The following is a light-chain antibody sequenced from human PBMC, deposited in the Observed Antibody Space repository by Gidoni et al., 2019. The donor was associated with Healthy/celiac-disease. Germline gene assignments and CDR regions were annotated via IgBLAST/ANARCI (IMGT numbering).Light chain of an antibody. CDR2: GNR. Sequence: QSVLTQPPSLSGAPGQRVTISCTGSSSNIGAGYDLHWYQQLPGTAHKLLIYGNRNRPSGVPDRFSGSKSGTSAYLAITGLQAEDEADYYCQSYDSSLSGSQVVFGGGTKLTVL. J-gene: IGLJ2*01. CDR3: QSYDSSLSGSQVV. V-gene: IGLV1-40*01. CDR1: SSNIGAGYD.